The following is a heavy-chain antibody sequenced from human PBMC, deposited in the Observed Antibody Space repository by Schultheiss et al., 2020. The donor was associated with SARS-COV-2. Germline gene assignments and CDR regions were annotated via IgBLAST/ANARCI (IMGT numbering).Heavy chain of an antibody. V-gene: IGHV4-4*07. CDR3: AGGGVVRGVDTLWFGGYYGMDV. J-gene: IGHJ6*02. CDR2: VYAGGSV. Sequence: SETLSLTCAVSGGSFTGHYWTWIRQPAGKGLEWIGRVYAGGSVQSSPSHESRVTLSLDTSKNQFSLQLSSVTAADTAVYYCAGGGVVRGVDTLWFGGYYGMDVWGQGATVTVSS. CDR1: GGSFTGHY. D-gene: IGHD3-10*01.